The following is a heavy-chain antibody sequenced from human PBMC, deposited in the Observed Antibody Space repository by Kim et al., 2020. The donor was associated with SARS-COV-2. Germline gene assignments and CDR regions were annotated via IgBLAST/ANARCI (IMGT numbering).Heavy chain of an antibody. J-gene: IGHJ5*02. CDR3: ATGGRLWWLMGVWFDP. V-gene: IGHV1-24*01. CDR2: FDPEDGET. Sequence: ASVKVSCKVSGYTLTELSMHWVRQAPGKGLEWMGGFDPEDGETIYAQKFQGRVTMTEDTSTDTAYMELSSLRSEDTAVYYCATGGRLWWLMGVWFDPWGQGTLVTVSS. CDR1: GYTLTELS. D-gene: IGHD5-12*01.